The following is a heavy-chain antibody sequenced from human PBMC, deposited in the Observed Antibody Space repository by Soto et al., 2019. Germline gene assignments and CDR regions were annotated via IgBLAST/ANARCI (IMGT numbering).Heavy chain of an antibody. D-gene: IGHD3-16*01. CDR1: GGSISSYY. J-gene: IGHJ4*01. Sequence: SETLSLTCTVSGGSISSYYWSWIRQPPGKGLEWIGYLYYGGSTNYNPSLKSRVTISVDTSRNQFSLKLNSVTAADTAVYYCARVKAGEPFDYWGRATLVTVYS. V-gene: IGHV4-59*01. CDR2: LYYGGST. CDR3: ARVKAGEPFDY.